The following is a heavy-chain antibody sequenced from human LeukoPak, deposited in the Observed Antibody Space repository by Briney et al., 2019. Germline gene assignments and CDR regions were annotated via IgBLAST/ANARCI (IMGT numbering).Heavy chain of an antibody. CDR3: SRDSRGCKSLVY. Sequence: GGSLTLSCAASGFTFSTYWITWVRQAPGKGLEWVANINPDGSAKYYVDSVQGRFTITRDNAENSLDLQMNSLRAEATAVYYCSRDSRGCKSLVYWGRGTLLTVLS. CDR1: GFTFSTYW. J-gene: IGHJ4*02. D-gene: IGHD6-19*01. CDR2: INPDGSAK. V-gene: IGHV3-7*05.